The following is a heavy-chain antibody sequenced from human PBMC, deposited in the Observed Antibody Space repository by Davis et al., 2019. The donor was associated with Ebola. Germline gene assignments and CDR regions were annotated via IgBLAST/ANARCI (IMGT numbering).Heavy chain of an antibody. CDR2: INPNSGGT. D-gene: IGHD1-26*01. Sequence: ASVKVSCKASGYTFTTYGMHWVRQAPGQGLEWMGRINPNSGGTEYPQNFLGRVAMTRDTSITTVYLDLTRLTSDDTAVYYCARESREWSGSCGWGDVFDIWGQGTLGTVSS. V-gene: IGHV1-2*06. J-gene: IGHJ3*02. CDR3: ARESREWSGSCGWGDVFDI. CDR1: GYTFTTYG.